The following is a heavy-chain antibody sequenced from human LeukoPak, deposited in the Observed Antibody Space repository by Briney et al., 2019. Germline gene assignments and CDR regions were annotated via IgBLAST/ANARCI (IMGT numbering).Heavy chain of an antibody. CDR1: GYTFTSYG. Sequence: GASVKVSCKASGYTFTSYGISWVRQAPGQGLEWMGWISAYNGNTNYAQKLQGRVTMTTDTSTSTAYMELSRLRSDDTAVYYCAREGSENYAVNWFDPWGQGTLVTVSS. V-gene: IGHV1-18*01. CDR3: AREGSENYAVNWFDP. CDR2: ISAYNGNT. D-gene: IGHD1-26*01. J-gene: IGHJ5*02.